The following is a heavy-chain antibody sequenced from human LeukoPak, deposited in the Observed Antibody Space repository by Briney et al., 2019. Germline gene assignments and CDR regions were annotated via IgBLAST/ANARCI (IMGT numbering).Heavy chain of an antibody. CDR2: IWYDGSNK. J-gene: IGHJ4*02. D-gene: IGHD1-1*01. CDR1: GFTFSSYG. V-gene: IGHV3-33*06. CDR3: AKDKYDNWNDGGYFDY. Sequence: GRSLRLSCAASGFTFSSYGMHWVRQAPGKGLEWVAVIWYDGSNKYYADSVKGRFTISRDNSKNTLYLQMNSLRAEDTAVYYCAKDKYDNWNDGGYFDYWGQGTLVTVSS.